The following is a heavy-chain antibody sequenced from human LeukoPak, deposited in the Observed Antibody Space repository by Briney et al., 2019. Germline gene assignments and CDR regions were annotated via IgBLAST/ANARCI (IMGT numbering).Heavy chain of an antibody. CDR2: IYYSGST. CDR1: GGSISSSSYY. D-gene: IGHD3-22*01. J-gene: IGHJ4*02. CDR3: ARWYYDSSGYRYFDY. V-gene: IGHV4-39*07. Sequence: PSETLSLTCTVSGGSISSSSYYWGWIRQPPGKGLEWIGSIYYSGSTYYNPSLKSRVTISVDTSKNQFSLKLSSVTAADTAVYYCARWYYDSSGYRYFDYWGQGTLVT.